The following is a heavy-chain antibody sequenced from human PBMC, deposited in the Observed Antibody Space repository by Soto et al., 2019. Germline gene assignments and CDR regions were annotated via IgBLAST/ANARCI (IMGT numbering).Heavy chain of an antibody. V-gene: IGHV4-30-2*01. J-gene: IGHJ4*02. Sequence: SEARSLTCAVSGVSISSGGYSWNWIRQPPGKGLEWIGYIYHSGSTYYNPSLKSRVTISVDRSKNQFSLKLSSVTAADTAVYYCASSHAGAHITAAVHWGQGTLVT. CDR2: IYHSGST. CDR1: GVSISSGGYS. D-gene: IGHD6-13*01. CDR3: ASSHAGAHITAAVH.